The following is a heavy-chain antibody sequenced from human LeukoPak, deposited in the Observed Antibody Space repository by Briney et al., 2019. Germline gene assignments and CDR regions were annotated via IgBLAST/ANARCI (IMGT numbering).Heavy chain of an antibody. CDR3: ASYRPNSSSSRYYYYYYMDV. V-gene: IGHV3-11*01. CDR2: ISSSGSTI. J-gene: IGHJ6*03. D-gene: IGHD6-6*01. CDR1: GFTFSDYY. Sequence: SGGSLRLSCAASGFTFSDYYMSWIRQAPGKGLEWVSYISSSGSTIYYADSVKGRFTISRDNAKNSLYLQMNSLRAEDTAVYYCASYRPNSSSSRYYYYYYMDVWGKGTTVAVSS.